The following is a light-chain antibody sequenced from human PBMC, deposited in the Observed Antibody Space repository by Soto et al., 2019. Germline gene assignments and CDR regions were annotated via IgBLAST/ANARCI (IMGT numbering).Light chain of an antibody. CDR1: QSISSW. V-gene: IGKV1-5*03. Sequence: DVQMTKSPSTLSASVGDRVTITCRASQSISSWLAWYQQKPGKAPKLLIYKASTLESGVPSNFSGSGSGTEFTLTISSLQPEDFATYYCQQYNSYPWTFGQGTKVDI. J-gene: IGKJ1*01. CDR3: QQYNSYPWT. CDR2: KAS.